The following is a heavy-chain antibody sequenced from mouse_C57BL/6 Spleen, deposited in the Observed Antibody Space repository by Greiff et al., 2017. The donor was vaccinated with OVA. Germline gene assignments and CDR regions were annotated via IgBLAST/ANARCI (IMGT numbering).Heavy chain of an antibody. Sequence: VKLVESGPGLVQPSQSLSITCTVSGFSLTSYGVHWVRQSPGKGLEWLGVIWRGGSTDYNAAFMSRLSITKDNSKSQVFFKMNSLQADDTAIYYCAKTPYDYEDAMDYWGQGTSVTVSS. D-gene: IGHD2-4*01. CDR2: IWRGGST. V-gene: IGHV2-5*01. J-gene: IGHJ4*01. CDR3: AKTPYDYEDAMDY. CDR1: GFSLTSYG.